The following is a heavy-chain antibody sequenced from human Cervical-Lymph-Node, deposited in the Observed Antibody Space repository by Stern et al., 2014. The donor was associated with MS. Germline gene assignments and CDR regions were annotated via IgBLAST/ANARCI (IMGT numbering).Heavy chain of an antibody. CDR3: ARDKMVYATHYYYYAMDV. Sequence: QVQLVQSGAEVKKPGASVKVSCKASGYTFTSYGISWVRQAPGQGLEWMGWISAYNGNTNYAQKLQGRVTMTTDTSANTAYMELRSPRSDDTAVFYCARDKMVYATHYYYYAMDVWGQGTTVTVSS. CDR1: GYTFTSYG. D-gene: IGHD2-8*01. V-gene: IGHV1-18*01. CDR2: ISAYNGNT. J-gene: IGHJ6*02.